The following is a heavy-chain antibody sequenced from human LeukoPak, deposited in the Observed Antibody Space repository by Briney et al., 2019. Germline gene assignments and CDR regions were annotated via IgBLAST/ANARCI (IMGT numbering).Heavy chain of an antibody. CDR1: GFTFSSYW. CDR2: VNGGGSDT. CDR3: VRAGYTSGADY. Sequence: GGSLRLSCAASGFTFSSYWINWVRQPPGKGLVWVSRVNGGGSDTNYADSVKGRFTISRDNAQNTLYLQMNSLRAEDTAVYYCVRAGYTSGADYWGQGTLVTVSS. V-gene: IGHV3-74*01. J-gene: IGHJ4*02. D-gene: IGHD5-18*01.